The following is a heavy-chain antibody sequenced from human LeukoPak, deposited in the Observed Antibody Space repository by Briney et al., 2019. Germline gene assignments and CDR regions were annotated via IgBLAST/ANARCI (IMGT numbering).Heavy chain of an antibody. CDR3: ASLYSSGWYRSDY. D-gene: IGHD6-19*01. Sequence: SETLSLTCTVSGGSISSYYWSWIRQSPGKGLEWIGYIYYSGSTNYNPSLKSRVTISVDTSKNQFSLKLSSVTAADTAVYYCASLYSSGWYRSDYWGQGTLVTVSS. V-gene: IGHV4-59*08. CDR1: GGSISSYY. CDR2: IYYSGST. J-gene: IGHJ4*02.